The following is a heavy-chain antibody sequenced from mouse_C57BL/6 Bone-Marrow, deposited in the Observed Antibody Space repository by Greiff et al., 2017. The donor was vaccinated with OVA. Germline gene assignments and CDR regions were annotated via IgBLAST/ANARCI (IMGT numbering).Heavy chain of an antibody. V-gene: IGHV1-19*01. CDR2: INPYNGGT. CDR3: AREGNYGSIFYWYFDV. D-gene: IGHD1-1*01. Sequence: VQLKQSGPVLVKPGASVKMSCKASGYTFTDYYMNWVKQSHGKSLEWIGVINPYNGGTSYNQKFKGKATLTVDKSSSTAYMELNSLTSEDSAVYYCAREGNYGSIFYWYFDVWGTGTTVTVSS. CDR1: GYTFTDYY. J-gene: IGHJ1*03.